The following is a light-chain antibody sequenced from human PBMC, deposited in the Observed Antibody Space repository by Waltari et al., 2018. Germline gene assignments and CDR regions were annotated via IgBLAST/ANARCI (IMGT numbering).Light chain of an antibody. CDR1: ELPRKY. CDR2: KDT. Sequence: SYELTQPPSVSVSPGQTARITCSGHELPRKYAYWFQQKSGQAPRLVIYKDTKRPSGIPARFSGSSSGTVATLTITGAQVDDEADYYCYSSDTTGLRVFGGGTTVVVL. V-gene: IGLV3-10*01. CDR3: YSSDTTGLRV. J-gene: IGLJ1*01.